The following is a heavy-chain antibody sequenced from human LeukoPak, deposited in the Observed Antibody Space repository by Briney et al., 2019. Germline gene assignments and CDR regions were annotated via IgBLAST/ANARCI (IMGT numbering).Heavy chain of an antibody. CDR3: ARLRTDVVAVYFDY. CDR1: GYIFTKYW. Sequence: GESLKISCKASGYIFTKYWIGWVRQMPGKGLECMGVIYPGDSDTRYSPSFQGQVTISADRSTSTAYLQWRSLKASDTAMYYCARLRTDVVAVYFDYWGQGILVTVSS. V-gene: IGHV5-51*01. CDR2: IYPGDSDT. J-gene: IGHJ4*02. D-gene: IGHD2-15*01.